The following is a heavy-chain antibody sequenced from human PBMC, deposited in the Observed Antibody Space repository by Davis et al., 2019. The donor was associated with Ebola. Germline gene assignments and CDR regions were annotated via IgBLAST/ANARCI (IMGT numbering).Heavy chain of an antibody. CDR3: ARVPVVGFQIDY. D-gene: IGHD2-15*01. J-gene: IGHJ4*02. Sequence: GGSLRLSCAASRFTFSSYAMNWVRQAPGKGLEWVSTITNNGGDTYYADSVKGRFTISRDNSKSTLYLQMNSLRDEDTAVYYCARVPVVGFQIDYWGQGTLVTVSS. V-gene: IGHV3-23*01. CDR2: ITNNGGDT. CDR1: RFTFSSYA.